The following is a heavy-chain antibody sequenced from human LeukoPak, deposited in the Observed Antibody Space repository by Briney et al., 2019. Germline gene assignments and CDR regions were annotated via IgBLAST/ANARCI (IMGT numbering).Heavy chain of an antibody. CDR1: GFTFDDYA. Sequence: GRSLRLSCAASGFTFDDYAMHWVRQAPGKGLEWVSGISWNSRSIGYADSVKGRFTISRDNAKNSLYLQMNSLRAEDTAVYYCATTASGSWGYYFNYWGQGTLVTVSS. CDR2: ISWNSRSI. J-gene: IGHJ4*02. CDR3: ATTASGSWGYYFNY. D-gene: IGHD1-26*01. V-gene: IGHV3-9*01.